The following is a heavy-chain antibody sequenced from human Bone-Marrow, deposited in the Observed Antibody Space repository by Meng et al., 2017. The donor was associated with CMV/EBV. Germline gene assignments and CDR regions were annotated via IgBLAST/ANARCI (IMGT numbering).Heavy chain of an antibody. Sequence: SVKVSCKASGGTFSSYTISWVRQAPGQGLEWMGRIIPILGTVNYAQKFQGRVTITTDESTTTVYMELSSLRSEDTAVYYCASSLYVVSPRHYYYYYVMDVWGQGTTVTVSS. CDR1: GGTFSSYT. V-gene: IGHV1-69*16. CDR2: IIPILGTV. J-gene: IGHJ6*02. CDR3: ASSLYVVSPRHYYYYYVMDV. D-gene: IGHD3-16*01.